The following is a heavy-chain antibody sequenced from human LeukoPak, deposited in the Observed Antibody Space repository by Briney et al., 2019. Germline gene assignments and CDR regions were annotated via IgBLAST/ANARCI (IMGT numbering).Heavy chain of an antibody. V-gene: IGHV1-3*01. CDR3: ARCQQLVFSRSEILGIDY. CDR1: GYTFTSYA. CDR2: INAGNGNT. Sequence: ASVKVSCKASGYTFTSYAMHWVRQAPGQRLEWMGWINAGNGNTKYSQKFQGRVTITRDTSASTAYMELSSLRSDDTAVYYCARCQQLVFSRSEILGIDYWGQGTLVTVSS. D-gene: IGHD6-13*01. J-gene: IGHJ4*02.